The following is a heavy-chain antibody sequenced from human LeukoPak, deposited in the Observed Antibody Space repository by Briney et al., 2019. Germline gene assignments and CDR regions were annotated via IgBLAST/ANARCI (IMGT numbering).Heavy chain of an antibody. CDR3: ARGGPPGYYYDYYMDV. CDR2: IYYSEIT. CDR1: GGSMSSSSYY. Sequence: SETLSLTCTVSGGSMSSSSYYWGWIRQPPGKGLEWIGSIYYSEITYQNPSLKSRFTISVDTSKNQFSLKMSSVTAADTAVYFCARGGPPGYYYDYYMDVWGKGTTVTISS. V-gene: IGHV4-39*07. J-gene: IGHJ6*03.